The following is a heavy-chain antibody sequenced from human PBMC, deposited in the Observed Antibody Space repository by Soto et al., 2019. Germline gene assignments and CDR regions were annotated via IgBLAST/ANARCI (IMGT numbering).Heavy chain of an antibody. D-gene: IGHD3-3*01. J-gene: IGHJ6*01. CDR3: ARDNTIFGVVAGMDV. CDR1: GFAFSKYS. V-gene: IGHV3-21*01. Sequence: GRSLRLSCAASGFAFSKYSMNWVLQAPGKGLEWVSSISSRSDYIYYADSRKGRFTISRDNGKNSLDLQMNSLRGEDTAVYYCARDNTIFGVVAGMDVWGQGTTVTVSS. CDR2: ISSRSDYI.